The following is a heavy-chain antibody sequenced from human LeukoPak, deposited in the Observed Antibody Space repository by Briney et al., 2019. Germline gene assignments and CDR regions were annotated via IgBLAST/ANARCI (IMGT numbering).Heavy chain of an antibody. Sequence: GGSLRLSCAASGFTFYNYWMTWVRQASGKGLEWVANIKQDGSEKFYVDSVKGRFTISRDNAKNSLYLQMNSLRAEDTAVYYCARELISWFDPWGQGTLVTVSS. CDR1: GFTFYNYW. CDR2: IKQDGSEK. D-gene: IGHD3-16*01. V-gene: IGHV3-7*01. J-gene: IGHJ5*02. CDR3: ARELISWFDP.